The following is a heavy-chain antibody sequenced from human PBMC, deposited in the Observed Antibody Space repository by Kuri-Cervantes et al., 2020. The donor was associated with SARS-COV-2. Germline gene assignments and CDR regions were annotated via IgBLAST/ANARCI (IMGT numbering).Heavy chain of an antibody. CDR2: ISTSSSYI. D-gene: IGHD1-26*01. J-gene: IGHJ4*02. Sequence: ETLSLTCAASGFTFNSYSMNWVRQAPGKGLEWVSSISTSSSYIYYADSVKGRFTISRDNAKNSLYLQMNSLRDEDTAVYHCASGVYEEWELPGEDYWGQGTLVTVSS. V-gene: IGHV3-21*01. CDR3: ASGVYEEWELPGEDY. CDR1: GFTFNSYS.